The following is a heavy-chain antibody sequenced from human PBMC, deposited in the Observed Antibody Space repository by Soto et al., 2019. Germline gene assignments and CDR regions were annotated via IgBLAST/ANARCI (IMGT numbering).Heavy chain of an antibody. J-gene: IGHJ4*02. CDR2: IGVAGET. D-gene: IGHD6-19*01. Sequence: GGSLRLSCAASGFILSTYDMHWVRQAAGKGLEWVSAIGVAGETFFADSVKGRFTISRDNSKNTLYLQMNSLRAEDTAVYYCARSKADSSGWYGLDYWGQGTLVTVSS. CDR3: ARSKADSSGWYGLDY. V-gene: IGHV3-13*01. CDR1: GFILSTYD.